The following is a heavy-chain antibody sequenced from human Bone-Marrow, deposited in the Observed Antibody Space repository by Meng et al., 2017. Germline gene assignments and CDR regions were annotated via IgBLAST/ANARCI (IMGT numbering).Heavy chain of an antibody. D-gene: IGHD3-22*01. J-gene: IGHJ4*02. CDR2: IYHSGST. CDR3: ATTSYYYDSSGYYGGVFDY. Sequence: GSLRLSCAVSGYSISSGYYWGWIRQPPGKGLEWIGSIYHSGSTYYNPSLKSRVTISVDTSKNQFSLKLSSVTAADTAVYYCATTSYYYDSSGYYGGVFDYWGQGTLVTVSS. CDR1: GYSISSGYY. V-gene: IGHV4-38-2*01.